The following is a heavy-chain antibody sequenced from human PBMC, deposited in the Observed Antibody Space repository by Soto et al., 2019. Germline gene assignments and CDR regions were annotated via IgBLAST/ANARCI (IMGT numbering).Heavy chain of an antibody. Sequence: ASVKVSCKASGYTFTSYGISWVRQAPGQGLEWMGWISAYNGNTNYAQKLQGRATMTTETSTSTAYMELRSLRSDDTAVYYCARVAPSVASDFFWSGYYYFDYWGQGTLVTVSS. V-gene: IGHV1-18*01. CDR3: ARVAPSVASDFFWSGYYYFDY. J-gene: IGHJ4*02. CDR2: ISAYNGNT. D-gene: IGHD3-3*01. CDR1: GYTFTSYG.